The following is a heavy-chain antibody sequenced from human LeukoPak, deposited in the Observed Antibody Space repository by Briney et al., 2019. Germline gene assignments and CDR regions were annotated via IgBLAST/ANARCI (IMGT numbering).Heavy chain of an antibody. Sequence: SQTLSLTCTVSGGSISSGGYYWSWIRQHPGKGLEWIGYIYYSGSTYYNPSLKSQVAISVDTSKNQFSLKLSSVTAADTAIYYCAGSVTSRVVLDYWGQGTLVTVSS. D-gene: IGHD3-10*01. CDR1: GGSISSGGYY. CDR2: IYYSGST. V-gene: IGHV4-31*01. J-gene: IGHJ4*02. CDR3: AGSVTSRVVLDY.